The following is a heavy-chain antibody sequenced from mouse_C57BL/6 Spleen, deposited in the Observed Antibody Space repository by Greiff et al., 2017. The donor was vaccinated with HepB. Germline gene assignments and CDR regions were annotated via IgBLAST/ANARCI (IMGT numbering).Heavy chain of an antibody. V-gene: IGHV1-22*01. CDR2: INPNNGGT. D-gene: IGHD1-1*01. J-gene: IGHJ4*01. CDR3: AKGIRTTVVATDYAMDY. Sequence: EVQLVESGPELVKPGASVKMSCKASGYTFTDYNMHWVKQSHGKSLEWIGYINPNNGGTSYNQKFKGKATLTVNKSSSTAYMELRSLTSEDSAVYYCAKGIRTTVVATDYAMDYWGQGTSVTVSS. CDR1: GYTFTDYN.